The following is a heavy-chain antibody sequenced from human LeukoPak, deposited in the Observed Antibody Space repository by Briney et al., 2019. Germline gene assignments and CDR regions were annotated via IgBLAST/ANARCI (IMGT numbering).Heavy chain of an antibody. Sequence: ASEKVSCKASGYTFTGYYMHWVRQAPGQGLEWMGWINPNSGGTNYAQKFQGWVTMTRDTSISTAYMELSRLRSDDTAVYYCARATSYYYDSSGFGEEFDYWGQGTLVTVSS. D-gene: IGHD3-22*01. V-gene: IGHV1-2*04. CDR1: GYTFTGYY. J-gene: IGHJ4*02. CDR3: ARATSYYYDSSGFGEEFDY. CDR2: INPNSGGT.